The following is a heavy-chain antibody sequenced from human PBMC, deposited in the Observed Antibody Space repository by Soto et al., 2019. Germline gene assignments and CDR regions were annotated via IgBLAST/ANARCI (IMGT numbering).Heavy chain of an antibody. CDR1: GGTFSSYA. CDR2: IIPIFGTT. Sequence: QVQLVQSGAEVKKPGSSVKVSCKASGGTFSSYAITWVRQAPGQGLEWMGGIIPIFGTTNYAQKLQGRVTITADESTSTAYMELSSLRSEDTAVYYCATNNSPNLSKRNYYGMDVWGQGTTVTVSS. V-gene: IGHV1-69*01. D-gene: IGHD1-20*01. J-gene: IGHJ6*02. CDR3: ATNNSPNLSKRNYYGMDV.